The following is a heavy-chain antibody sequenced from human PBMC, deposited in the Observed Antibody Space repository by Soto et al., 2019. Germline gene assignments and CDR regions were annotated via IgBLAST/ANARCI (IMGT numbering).Heavy chain of an antibody. CDR1: GGTFSSYT. CDR3: ARIPVDTAMVRDY. D-gene: IGHD5-18*01. CDR2: IIPILGIA. J-gene: IGHJ4*02. V-gene: IGHV1-69*02. Sequence: QVQLVQSGAEVKKPGSSVKVSCKASGGTFSSYTISWVRQAPGQGLEWMGRIIPILGIANYAQKFQGRVTSTADKSTSTAYMELSSLRSEDTAVYYCARIPVDTAMVRDYWGQGTLVTVSS.